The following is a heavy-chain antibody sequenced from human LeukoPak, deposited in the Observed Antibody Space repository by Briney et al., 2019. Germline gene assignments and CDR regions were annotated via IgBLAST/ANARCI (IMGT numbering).Heavy chain of an antibody. J-gene: IGHJ3*02. CDR1: GFTFSNYA. Sequence: GGSLRLSCAASGFTFSNYAMTWVRQAPGKGLEWVSSLSSRSRYIYYADSVKGRFTISRDNAKDSLYLQMNSLGAEDTAFYYCASDRRSDSSGYAFDIWGQGTMVTVSS. CDR2: LSSRSRYI. D-gene: IGHD3-22*01. V-gene: IGHV3-21*04. CDR3: ASDRRSDSSGYAFDI.